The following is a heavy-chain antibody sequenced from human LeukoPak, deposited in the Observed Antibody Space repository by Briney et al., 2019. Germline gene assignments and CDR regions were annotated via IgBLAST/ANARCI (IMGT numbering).Heavy chain of an antibody. CDR2: ISSSSSYI. D-gene: IGHD6-13*01. J-gene: IGHJ4*02. Sequence: NAGGSLRLSCAASGFTFSSYSMNWVRQAPGKGLEWVSSISSSSSYIYYADSVKGRFTISRDNAKNSLYLQMNSLRAEDTAVHYCARDAAAAGDYWGQGTLVTVSS. V-gene: IGHV3-21*01. CDR3: ARDAAAAGDY. CDR1: GFTFSSYS.